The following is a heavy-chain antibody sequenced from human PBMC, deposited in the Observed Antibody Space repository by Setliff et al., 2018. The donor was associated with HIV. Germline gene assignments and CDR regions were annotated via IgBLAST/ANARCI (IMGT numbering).Heavy chain of an antibody. Sequence: GASVKVSCKASGYTFTGYYMHWVRQAPGQGLEWMGCINLNTGNTSYAKKFQGRVIVTRDTSINTAYVELRSLRLDDTALYFCARGRTYDSSGYIGNWFEPWGQGTLVTVSS. J-gene: IGHJ5*02. V-gene: IGHV1-2*02. CDR2: INLNTGNT. CDR3: ARGRTYDSSGYIGNWFEP. CDR1: GYTFTGYY. D-gene: IGHD3-22*01.